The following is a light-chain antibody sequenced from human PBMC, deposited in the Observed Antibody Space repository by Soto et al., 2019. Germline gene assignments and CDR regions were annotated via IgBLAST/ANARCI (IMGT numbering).Light chain of an antibody. J-gene: IGLJ2*01. V-gene: IGLV1-44*01. CDR2: NNN. Sequence: QSVLTQPPSASGTTGQRVSISCSGSSSNIGSNTVNWYQQLPGTAPRLLIYNNNRRPSGVPDRFSGSKSGTSASLAISGLRSEDEADYYCAAWDDSLKGPVFGGGTKLTVL. CDR3: AAWDDSLKGPV. CDR1: SSNIGSNT.